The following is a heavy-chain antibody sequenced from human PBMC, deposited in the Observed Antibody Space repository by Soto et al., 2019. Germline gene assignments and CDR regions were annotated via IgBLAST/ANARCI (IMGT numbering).Heavy chain of an antibody. CDR1: GFTFSVYS. CDR2: ISSTSSYI. Sequence: GGSLRLSCAASGFTFSVYSMHWVRQAPGKGLEWVSSISSTSSYIYYPDSMKGRFTISRDNAKNSLYLQMNSLRAEDTAVYYCARARPSPDYDPMDVWGQGTTVTVSS. CDR3: ARARPSPDYDPMDV. J-gene: IGHJ6*02. V-gene: IGHV3-21*06.